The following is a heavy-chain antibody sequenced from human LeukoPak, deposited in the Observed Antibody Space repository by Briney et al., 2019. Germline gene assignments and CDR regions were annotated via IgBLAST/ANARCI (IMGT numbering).Heavy chain of an antibody. Sequence: GSSVNVSCKASGGTFSSYAISWVRQAPGQGPEWMGGIIPIFGTANYAQKFQGRVTITADESTSTAYMELSSLRSEDTAVYYCASPTDYGDYYFDYWGQGTLVTVSS. CDR2: IIPIFGTA. V-gene: IGHV1-69*13. CDR3: ASPTDYGDYYFDY. J-gene: IGHJ4*02. D-gene: IGHD4-17*01. CDR1: GGTFSSYA.